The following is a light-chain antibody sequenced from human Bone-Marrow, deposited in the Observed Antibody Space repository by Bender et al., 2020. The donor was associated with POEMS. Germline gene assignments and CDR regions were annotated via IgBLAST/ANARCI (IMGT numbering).Light chain of an antibody. V-gene: IGLV2-14*01. Sequence: QSALTQPASVSGSPGQSITISCTGTSSDVGGYNYVSWYQQHPGKAPKLMIYDVTNRPSGVSNRFSGSKSGNTASLTISGLQAEDEADYYCSSHAGSGILVFGGGTKLTVL. J-gene: IGLJ3*02. CDR1: SSDVGGYNY. CDR2: DVT. CDR3: SSHAGSGILV.